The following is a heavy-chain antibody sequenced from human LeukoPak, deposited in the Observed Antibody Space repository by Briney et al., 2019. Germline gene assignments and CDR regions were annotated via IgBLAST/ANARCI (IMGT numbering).Heavy chain of an antibody. CDR1: GFTFSSYA. D-gene: IGHD4-17*01. CDR3: AKDLHGDYAFDY. J-gene: IGHJ4*02. Sequence: GGSLRLSCAASGFTFSSYAMSWVRQAPGKGLEWVSAISGSGGSTYYADSVKGRFTISRDNSKNTLYLQMNSLRAGDTAVYYCAKDLHGDYAFDYWGQGTLVTVSS. V-gene: IGHV3-23*01. CDR2: ISGSGGST.